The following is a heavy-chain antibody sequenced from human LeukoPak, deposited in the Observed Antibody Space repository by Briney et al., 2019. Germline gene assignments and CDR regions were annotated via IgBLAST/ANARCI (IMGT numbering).Heavy chain of an antibody. J-gene: IGHJ4*02. CDR1: GGSLSGSY. Sequence: SETLSLTCDVNGGSLSGSYWSWIRQPPGKGLEWIGEINHSGSTNYNPSLKSRVTISVDTSKNQFSLKLSSVTAADTAVYYCARHTYYYDSSGYYYGGYFDYWGQGTLVTVSS. CDR2: INHSGST. V-gene: IGHV4-34*01. D-gene: IGHD3-22*01. CDR3: ARHTYYYDSSGYYYGGYFDY.